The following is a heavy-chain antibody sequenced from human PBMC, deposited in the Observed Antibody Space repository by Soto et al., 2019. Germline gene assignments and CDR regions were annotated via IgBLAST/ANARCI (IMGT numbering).Heavy chain of an antibody. D-gene: IGHD3-16*01. J-gene: IGHJ6*02. CDR2: INPTGGST. CDR3: ARGEYLSTFGMDL. Sequence: QVQLVQSGAEVKKPGASVKVSCKASGYTFTSYYMHWVRQAHGQGLEWVGIINPTGGSTTYAQKLQGRVTMTRDTSTSTVYMELSSLRSDDTAVYYCARGEYLSTFGMDLWGQGTTVTVSS. CDR1: GYTFTSYY. V-gene: IGHV1-46*04.